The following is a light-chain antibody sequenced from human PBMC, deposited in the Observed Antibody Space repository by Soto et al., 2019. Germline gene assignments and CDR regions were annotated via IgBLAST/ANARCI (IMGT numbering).Light chain of an antibody. CDR2: DAS. Sequence: DIQMTQSPSTLSASLGDRVTITCRASQSISSWLAWYQRKPAKAPKRLIYDASSLESGVPSGFSGSGSGTEFTLTISSLQPDDFATYYCQQYNSYSWTFGQGTKVDIK. CDR3: QQYNSYSWT. V-gene: IGKV1-5*01. CDR1: QSISSW. J-gene: IGKJ1*01.